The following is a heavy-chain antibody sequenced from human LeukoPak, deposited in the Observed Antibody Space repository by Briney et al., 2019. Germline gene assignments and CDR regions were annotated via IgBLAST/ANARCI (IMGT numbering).Heavy chain of an antibody. CDR2: IYYSGST. V-gene: IGHV4-30-4*07. CDR3: ARSTVRGHSYYYMDV. J-gene: IGHJ6*03. Sequence: SETLSLTCAVSGGSISSGGYSWSWIRQPPGKGLEWIGYIYYSGSTYYNPSLKSRVTISVDTSKNKFSLKLSSVTAADTAVYFCARSTVRGHSYYYMDVWGKGTTVTVSS. CDR1: GGSISSGGYS. D-gene: IGHD3-10*01.